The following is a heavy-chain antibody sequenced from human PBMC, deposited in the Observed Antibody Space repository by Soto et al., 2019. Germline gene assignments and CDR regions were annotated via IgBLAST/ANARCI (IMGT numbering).Heavy chain of an antibody. D-gene: IGHD3-3*01. CDR1: GFTFGDYW. Sequence: GGSLRLSCAASGFTFGDYWMSWVRQAPGKGLEWVAHMKKDGSEKYYVDSVKGRFTVSRDNTKNSLYLQMNSLRAGDTAVYYCAKLGSGYYTGLYFEYWGQGTLVTVSS. CDR2: MKKDGSEK. CDR3: AKLGSGYYTGLYFEY. J-gene: IGHJ4*02. V-gene: IGHV3-7*03.